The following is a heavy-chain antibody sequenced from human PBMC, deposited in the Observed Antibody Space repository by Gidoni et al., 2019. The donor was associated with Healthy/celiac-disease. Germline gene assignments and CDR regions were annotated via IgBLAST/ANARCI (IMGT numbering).Heavy chain of an antibody. CDR2: FDPEDGET. V-gene: IGHV1-24*01. CDR3: ATDLTPVVTPYWYFDL. D-gene: IGHD4-17*01. CDR1: GYTLTELS. J-gene: IGHJ2*01. Sequence: QCPLVPSGAEVKNPGASVKGSCKVSGYTLTELSMHWARQAPGTGLEWMGGFDPEDGETIYAQKFQGSVTMTEDTSTDTAYMELSSLRSEDTAVYYCATDLTPVVTPYWYFDLWGRGTLVTVSS.